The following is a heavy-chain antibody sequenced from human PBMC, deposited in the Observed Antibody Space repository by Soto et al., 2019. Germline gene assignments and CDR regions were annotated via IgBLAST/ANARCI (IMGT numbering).Heavy chain of an antibody. CDR3: ARNFDSGGYYSDY. CDR2: ISISAYT. D-gene: IGHD3-22*01. CDR1: GFPFSYYY. Sequence: PGGSLRLSCAASGFPFSYYYMSWIRQAPGEGLEWISYISISAYTIYADSLKGRFTISRDNAKNSLFLQMTSLRVEDTAVYYCARNFDSGGYYSDYWRQGTLVTVSS. V-gene: IGHV3-11*06. J-gene: IGHJ4*02.